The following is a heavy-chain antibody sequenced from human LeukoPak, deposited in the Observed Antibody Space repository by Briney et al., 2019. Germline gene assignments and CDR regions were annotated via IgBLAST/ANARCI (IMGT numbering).Heavy chain of an antibody. Sequence: ASVKVSCKASGYTFTSYGISWVRQAPGQGLEWMGWISAYNGNTNYAQKLQGRVTMTTDTSTSTAYMELRSLRSDDTAVYYCARGGLGYCSGGSCYHFDYWGQGTLVTVSS. CDR2: ISAYNGNT. J-gene: IGHJ4*02. D-gene: IGHD2-15*01. CDR1: GYTFTSYG. V-gene: IGHV1-18*01. CDR3: ARGGLGYCSGGSCYHFDY.